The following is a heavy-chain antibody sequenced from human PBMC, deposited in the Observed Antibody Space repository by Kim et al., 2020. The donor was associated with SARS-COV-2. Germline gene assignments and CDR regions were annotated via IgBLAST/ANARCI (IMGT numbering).Heavy chain of an antibody. J-gene: IGHJ6*02. CDR2: IYPGDSDT. CDR1: GYSFTSYW. CDR3: ARDQGYSSSWYYGMDV. Sequence: GESLKISCKGSGYSFTSYWIGWVRQMPGKGLEWMGIIYPGDSDTRYSPSFQGQVTISADKSISTAYLQWSSLKASDTAMYYCARDQGYSSSWYYGMDVWGQGTTVTVSS. V-gene: IGHV5-51*01. D-gene: IGHD6-6*01.